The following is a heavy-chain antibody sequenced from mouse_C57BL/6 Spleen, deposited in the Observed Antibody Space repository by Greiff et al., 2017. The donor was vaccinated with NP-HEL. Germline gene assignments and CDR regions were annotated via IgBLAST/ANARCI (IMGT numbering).Heavy chain of an antibody. Sequence: VQLQQSGAELAKPGASVKLSCKASGYTFTSYWMHWVKQRPGQGLEWIGYINPSSGYTKYNQKFKDKATLTADKSSSTAYMQLSSLTYEASAVYCSARVCVGRKFDYWGQGTTLTVSS. D-gene: IGHD2-14*01. CDR1: GYTFTSYW. J-gene: IGHJ2*01. CDR2: INPSSGYT. V-gene: IGHV1-7*01. CDR3: ARVCVGRKFDY.